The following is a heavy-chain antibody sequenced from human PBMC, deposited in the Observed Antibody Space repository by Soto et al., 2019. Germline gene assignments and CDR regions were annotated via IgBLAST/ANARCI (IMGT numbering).Heavy chain of an antibody. V-gene: IGHV3-23*01. CDR1: GFTFSSYS. J-gene: IGHJ4*02. CDR2: FRTSGDGGTT. Sequence: PGGSPRLSSAASGFTFSSYSRSWVRQAPGKGLEWVSGFRTSGDGGTTYYADSVKGRFTISRDNSKNTLFLQMNSLRAEDTAIYYCAKKVNSGSGSQYFDYWGQGTLVTVYS. D-gene: IGHD3-10*01. CDR3: AKKVNSGSGSQYFDY.